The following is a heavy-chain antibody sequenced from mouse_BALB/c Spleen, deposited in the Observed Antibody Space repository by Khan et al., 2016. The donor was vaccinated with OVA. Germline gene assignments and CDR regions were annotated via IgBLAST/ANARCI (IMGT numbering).Heavy chain of an antibody. Sequence: VQLQQSGAELAKPGASVKMSCKASGYTFTTYWMHWVKQRPGQGLEWIGYINPTSGYTDYNEKFKDKATLSADKSSSTAYMQLSSLTSEDSAVYYCTRGYGNYVRYYFDYWGQGTTLTVSS. J-gene: IGHJ2*01. CDR1: GYTFTTYW. CDR2: INPTSGYT. CDR3: TRGYGNYVRYYFDY. V-gene: IGHV1-7*01. D-gene: IGHD2-10*02.